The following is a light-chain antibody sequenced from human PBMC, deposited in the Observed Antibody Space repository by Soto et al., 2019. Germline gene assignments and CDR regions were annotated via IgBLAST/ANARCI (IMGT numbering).Light chain of an antibody. J-gene: IGKJ1*01. CDR2: GTS. CDR3: QQYGSSSWT. Sequence: EVVLTQSPGTLSLSPGERDTLSCRASQSVSSSYLAWYQQKPGQAPRLLIYGTSSRATGIPDRFSGSGSGTDFTFTISRLEPEDFAVYYCQQYGSSSWTFGQGTKVDIK. V-gene: IGKV3-20*01. CDR1: QSVSSSY.